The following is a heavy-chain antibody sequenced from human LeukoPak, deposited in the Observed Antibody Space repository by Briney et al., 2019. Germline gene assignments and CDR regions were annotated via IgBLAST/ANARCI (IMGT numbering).Heavy chain of an antibody. J-gene: IGHJ4*02. V-gene: IGHV3-23*01. D-gene: IGHD3-10*01. CDR1: GFTFSSYA. Sequence: PGGSLRLSCAAFGFTFSSYAMSWVRQAPGKGLEWVSAISGSGGSTYYADSVKGRFTISRDNSKNTLYLQMNSLRAEDTAVYYCAKAPSGYYGSGYYFDYWGQGTLVTVSS. CDR2: ISGSGGST. CDR3: AKAPSGYYGSGYYFDY.